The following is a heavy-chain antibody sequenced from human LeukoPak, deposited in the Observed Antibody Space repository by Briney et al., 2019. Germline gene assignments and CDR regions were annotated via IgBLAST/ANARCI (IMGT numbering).Heavy chain of an antibody. D-gene: IGHD2-15*01. CDR1: GFTFSSYW. J-gene: IGHJ4*02. CDR3: ARDGWWLRKEGGFAY. V-gene: IGHV3-7*01. Sequence: GGSLRLSCAASGFTFSSYWMSWVRQAPGKGLEWVANIKQDGSEKYYVDSVKGRFTISRDNAKNSLYLQMNSLRAEDTTVYYCARDGWWLRKEGGFAYWGKETLLTVSS. CDR2: IKQDGSEK.